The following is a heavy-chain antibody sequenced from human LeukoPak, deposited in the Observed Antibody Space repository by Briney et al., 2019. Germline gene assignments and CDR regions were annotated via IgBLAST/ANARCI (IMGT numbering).Heavy chain of an antibody. Sequence: SETLSLTCTVSGGSISSSSYYWGWIRQPPGKGLEWIGSIYYSGSTYYNPSLKSRVTISVDTSKNQVSLKLSSVAAADTAVYYCARGAEMGATTYWGQGTLVTVSS. D-gene: IGHD1-26*01. CDR2: IYYSGST. CDR3: ARGAEMGATTY. J-gene: IGHJ4*02. CDR1: GGSISSSSYY. V-gene: IGHV4-39*01.